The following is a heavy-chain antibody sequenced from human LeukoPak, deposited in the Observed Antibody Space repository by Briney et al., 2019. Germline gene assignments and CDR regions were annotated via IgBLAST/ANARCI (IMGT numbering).Heavy chain of an antibody. J-gene: IGHJ3*02. V-gene: IGHV1-8*01. CDR1: GYTFTSYD. CDR3: ARVRDYYGSGKPYDAFDI. Sequence: ASVKVSCKASGYTFTSYDINWVRQATGQGLEWMGWMNPNSGNTGYAQKFQGRVTITTDESTSTAYMELSSLRSEDTAVYYCARVRDYYGSGKPYDAFDIWGQGTMVTVSS. D-gene: IGHD3-10*01. CDR2: MNPNSGNT.